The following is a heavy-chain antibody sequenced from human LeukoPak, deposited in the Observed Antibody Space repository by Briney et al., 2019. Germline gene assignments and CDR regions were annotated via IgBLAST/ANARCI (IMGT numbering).Heavy chain of an antibody. Sequence: TPSETLSLTCAVSGGSISSGGYSWSWIRQPPGKSLEWIGYIYHSGSTYYNPSLKSRVTISVDRSKNQFSLKLSSVTAADTAVYYCARDYGDYGNGAFDIWGQGTTVTVSS. CDR1: GGSISSGGYS. V-gene: IGHV4-30-2*01. CDR3: ARDYGDYGNGAFDI. D-gene: IGHD4-17*01. J-gene: IGHJ3*02. CDR2: IYHSGST.